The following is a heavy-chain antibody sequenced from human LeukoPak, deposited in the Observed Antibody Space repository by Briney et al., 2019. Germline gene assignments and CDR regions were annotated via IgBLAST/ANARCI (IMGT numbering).Heavy chain of an antibody. CDR2: ISGNNDNP. D-gene: IGHD2-2*01. V-gene: IGHV1-18*01. J-gene: IGHJ4*02. CDR1: GYTFSNFG. CDR3: ARDGTSTDDY. Sequence: ASVKVCFTTSGYTFSNFGISWVRQPPGQGLEWMGWISGNNDNPNYGQKFQGRFTVTTDSSTSTAYMELRNLRSDDTAVYYCARDGTSTDDYSGQGTLVTVSS.